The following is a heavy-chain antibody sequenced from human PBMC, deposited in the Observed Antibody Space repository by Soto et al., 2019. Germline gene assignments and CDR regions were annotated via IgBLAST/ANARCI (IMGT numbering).Heavy chain of an antibody. CDR2: INHVGGT. CDR1: GGFLSESY. V-gene: IGHV4-34*01. CDR3: VRTRYQLPSSVLWLDP. Sequence: ASETLSLTCAVYGGFLSESYWTWIRHPPGKGLEWIGEINHVGGTNYNPSLKSRVTMSVDTSQNQFSLRLISVTAADTAMYFCVRTRYQLPSSVLWLDPWGQGTPVTVSS. D-gene: IGHD1-1*01. J-gene: IGHJ5*02.